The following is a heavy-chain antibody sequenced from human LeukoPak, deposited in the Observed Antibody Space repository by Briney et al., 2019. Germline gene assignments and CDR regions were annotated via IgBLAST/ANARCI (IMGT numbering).Heavy chain of an antibody. Sequence: GGSLRLSCAASGFTFSSYAMSWVRQAPGKGLEWVSAISGSGASTYYSDSVKGRFTISRDNTKNTLYLQMNSLRGEDTAVYYYAKCSKWLPQSKNIDSWGQGTLVTVSS. V-gene: IGHV3-23*01. J-gene: IGHJ4*02. CDR1: GFTFSSYA. CDR3: AKCSKWLPQSKNIDS. CDR2: ISGSGAST. D-gene: IGHD6-19*01.